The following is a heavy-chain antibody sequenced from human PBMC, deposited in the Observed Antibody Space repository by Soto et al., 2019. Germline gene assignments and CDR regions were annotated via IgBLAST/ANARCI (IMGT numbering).Heavy chain of an antibody. CDR2: IIPIFGTA. V-gene: IGHV1-69*13. D-gene: IGHD6-13*01. CDR1: GGTFSSYA. J-gene: IGHJ6*02. CDR3: ARDRRDSSSWPTSWPPPYGMDV. Sequence: GASVKVSCKASGGTFSSYAISWVRQAPGQGLEWMGGIIPIFGTANYARKFQGRVTITADESTSTAYMELSSLRSEDTAVYYCARDRRDSSSWPTSWPPPYGMDVWGQGTTVTVSS.